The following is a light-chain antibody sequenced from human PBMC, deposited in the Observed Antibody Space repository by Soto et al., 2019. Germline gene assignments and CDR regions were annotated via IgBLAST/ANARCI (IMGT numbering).Light chain of an antibody. Sequence: EIVLTQSPGTLSLSPGERATLSCRASQSVSSSYLVWYQNKPGQAPRLLIYAASSRATGIPDRFSGSGSGTDFTLTISRLEPEDFAVYYCQQYGDSLTFGGGTKVENK. CDR1: QSVSSSY. CDR2: AAS. V-gene: IGKV3-20*01. CDR3: QQYGDSLT. J-gene: IGKJ4*01.